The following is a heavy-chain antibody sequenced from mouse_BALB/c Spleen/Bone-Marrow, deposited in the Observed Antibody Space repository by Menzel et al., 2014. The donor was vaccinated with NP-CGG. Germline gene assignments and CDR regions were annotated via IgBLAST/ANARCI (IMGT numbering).Heavy chain of an antibody. Sequence: EVQVVESGAELVKPAASVRLSCTASGFNVKDTYMHWVKQRPEQGLEWIGRIDPANGNTKYDPKFQGKATITADTSSNTAYLQLSSLTSEDTAVYYCARWEYYAMDYWGQGTSVTVSS. CDR1: GFNVKDTY. CDR2: IDPANGNT. J-gene: IGHJ4*01. CDR3: ARWEYYAMDY. D-gene: IGHD4-1*01. V-gene: IGHV14-3*02.